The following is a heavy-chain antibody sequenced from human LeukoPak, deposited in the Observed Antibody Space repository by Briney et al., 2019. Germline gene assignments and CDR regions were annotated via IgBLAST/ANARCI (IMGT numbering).Heavy chain of an antibody. Sequence: GGSLRLSCAASGFTFSNYAMNWVRQAPGKGLEWVAVISYDGSNKYYADSVKGRFTISRDNSKNTLYLQMNSLRAEDTAVYYCARDTGYDSSGYYLGAFDIWGQGTMVTVSS. D-gene: IGHD3-22*01. CDR3: ARDTGYDSSGYYLGAFDI. J-gene: IGHJ3*02. CDR1: GFTFSNYA. CDR2: ISYDGSNK. V-gene: IGHV3-30*04.